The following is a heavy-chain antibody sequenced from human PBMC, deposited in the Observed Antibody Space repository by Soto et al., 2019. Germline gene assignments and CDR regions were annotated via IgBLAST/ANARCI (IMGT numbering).Heavy chain of an antibody. CDR2: INHSGST. V-gene: IGHV4-34*01. D-gene: IGHD4-17*01. Sequence: SETLSLTCAVYGGSFSGYYWSWIRQPPGKGLEWIGEINHSGSTNYNPSLKSRVTISVDTSKNQFSLKLSSVTAADTAVYYCARGYRTVTTDYYYYMDVWGKGTTVTVS. J-gene: IGHJ6*03. CDR1: GGSFSGYY. CDR3: ARGYRTVTTDYYYYMDV.